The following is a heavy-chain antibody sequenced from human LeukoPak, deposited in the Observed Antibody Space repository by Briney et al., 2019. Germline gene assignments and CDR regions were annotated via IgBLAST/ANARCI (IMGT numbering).Heavy chain of an antibody. CDR2: IYHSGST. Sequence: SETLSLTCTVSGGSISSGDYYWSWIRQPPGKGLEWIGYIYHSGSTYYNPSLKSRVTISVDRSKNQFSLKLSSVTAADTAVYYCARGGYSYGLDYWGQGTLVTVSS. J-gene: IGHJ4*02. V-gene: IGHV4-30-2*01. CDR1: GGSISSGDYY. CDR3: ARGGYSYGLDY. D-gene: IGHD5-18*01.